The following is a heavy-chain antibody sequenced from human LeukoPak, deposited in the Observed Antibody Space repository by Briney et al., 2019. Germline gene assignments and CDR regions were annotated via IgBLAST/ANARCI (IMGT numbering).Heavy chain of an antibody. V-gene: IGHV3-33*03. CDR3: AKEGEPFRGYLDV. CDR2: IHNDGTMG. CDR1: GFTFSRVG. Sequence: SGTSLRLSCVGSGFTFSRVGMQWVRQAPGKGLEWVAVIHNDGTMGQYADTVQGRFNISKDNSQDTLYLQMNSLRYDDTAVYYCAKEGEPFRGYLDVWGKGTTVIVSS. J-gene: IGHJ6*03. D-gene: IGHD1-14*01.